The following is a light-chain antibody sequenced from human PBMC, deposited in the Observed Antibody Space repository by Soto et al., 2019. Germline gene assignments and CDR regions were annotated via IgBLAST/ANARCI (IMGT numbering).Light chain of an antibody. CDR2: DVS. Sequence: QSALTQPRSVSGSPGQAGTIPCTGTNSDVGGYNYVSWYQQHPGKAPKLMIYDVSKRPSGVPDRFSGSKSGNTASLTISGLQAEDEADYYCCSYAGSYPVVFGGGTQLTVL. CDR3: CSYAGSYPVV. CDR1: NSDVGGYNY. J-gene: IGLJ2*01. V-gene: IGLV2-11*01.